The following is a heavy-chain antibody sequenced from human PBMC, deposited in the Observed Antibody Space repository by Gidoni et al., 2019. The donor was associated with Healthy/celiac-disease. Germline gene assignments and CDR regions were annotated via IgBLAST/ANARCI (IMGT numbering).Heavy chain of an antibody. CDR1: GFTFSSYG. J-gene: IGHJ4*02. CDR2: ISYDGSNK. CDR3: VGCSSTSCYAYYFDY. V-gene: IGHV3-30*03. D-gene: IGHD2-2*01. Sequence: QVQLVESGGGVVQPGRSLRLSCAASGFTFSSYGMHWVRQAPGKGLEWVAVISYDGSNKYYADSVKGRFTISRDNSKNTLYLQMNSLRAEDTAVYYCVGCSSTSCYAYYFDYWGQGTLVTVSS.